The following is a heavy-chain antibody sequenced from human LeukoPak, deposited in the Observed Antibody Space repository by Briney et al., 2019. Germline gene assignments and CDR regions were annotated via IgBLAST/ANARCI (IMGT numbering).Heavy chain of an antibody. CDR2: IKEDGTRK. D-gene: IGHD6-6*01. Sequence: GGSLRLSCAASGFTFSSHWMTWVRQAPGKGLEWVANIKEDGTRKNYMDSVKGRFTISRDNAKNSLYLQINSLRAEDTAVYYCARSSYSSSSSVWGQGTMVTVSS. CDR3: ARSSYSSSSSV. J-gene: IGHJ3*01. V-gene: IGHV3-7*03. CDR1: GFTFSSHW.